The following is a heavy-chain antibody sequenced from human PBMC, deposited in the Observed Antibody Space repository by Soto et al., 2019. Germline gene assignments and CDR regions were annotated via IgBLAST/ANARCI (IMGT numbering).Heavy chain of an antibody. V-gene: IGHV3-33*01. J-gene: IGHJ6*02. CDR3: ARDVCVWIVVAVLLWFGELYYYYYGMDV. Sequence: AGGSLRLSCAASGFTFSSYGMHWVRQAPGKGLEWVAVIWYDGSNKYYADSVKGRFTISRDNSKNTLYLQMNSLRAEDTAVYYCARDVCVWIVVAVLLWFGELYYYYYGMDVWGQGTTVTVSS. CDR2: IWYDGSNK. CDR1: GFTFSSYG. D-gene: IGHD3-10*01.